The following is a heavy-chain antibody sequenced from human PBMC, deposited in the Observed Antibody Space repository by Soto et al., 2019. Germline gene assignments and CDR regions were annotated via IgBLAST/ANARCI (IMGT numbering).Heavy chain of an antibody. CDR2: MNPNSGNT. V-gene: IGHV1-8*01. Sequence: QVQLVQSGAEVKKPGASVKVSCKASGYINWVRQATGQGLEWMGWMNPNSGNTAYAQKFQGRVTMTRNTSISTAYMELSSLRSEDTAVYYCAREVVLRSFDYWGQGTLVTVSS. D-gene: IGHD2-15*01. J-gene: IGHJ4*02. CDR1: GY. CDR3: AREVVLRSFDY.